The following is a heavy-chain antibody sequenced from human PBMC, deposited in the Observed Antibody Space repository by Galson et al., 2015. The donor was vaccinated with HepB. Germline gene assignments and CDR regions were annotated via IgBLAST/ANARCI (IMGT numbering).Heavy chain of an antibody. V-gene: IGHV3-30-3*01. D-gene: IGHD1-26*01. CDR2: ISYDGSNK. CDR3: ARENSGAYYGYFDY. J-gene: IGHJ4*02. Sequence: SLRLSCAASGFTFSHYAMHWVRQAPGKGLEWVATISYDGSNKYYADPVRGRFTISRDNSKNTVSLQMHSLSPEATAVYYCARENSGAYYGYFDYWGQGTLVTVSS. CDR1: GFTFSHYA.